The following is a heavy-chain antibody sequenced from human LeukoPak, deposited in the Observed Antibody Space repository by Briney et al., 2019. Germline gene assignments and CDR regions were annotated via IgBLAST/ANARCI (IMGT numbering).Heavy chain of an antibody. J-gene: IGHJ4*02. CDR3: ARDGVVRGVIFDY. D-gene: IGHD3-10*01. Sequence: GGSLRLSCAASGFTFSSYEMNWVRQAPGKGLEWVSYISSSGSTIYYADSVKGRFTISRDNAKNSLYLQMNSLRAEDTAVYYCARDGVVRGVIFDYWGQGTLVTVSS. CDR1: GFTFSSYE. V-gene: IGHV3-48*03. CDR2: ISSSGSTI.